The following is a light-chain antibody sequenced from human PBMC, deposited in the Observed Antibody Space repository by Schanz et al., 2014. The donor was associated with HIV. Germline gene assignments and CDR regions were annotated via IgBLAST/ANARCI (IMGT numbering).Light chain of an antibody. J-gene: IGKJ1*01. V-gene: IGKV1-5*03. CDR3: QQYYTSSWT. CDR2: QAS. CDR1: QNIDYW. Sequence: DIQMTQSPSALSASVGERVTITCRASQNIDYWLAWYQQKPGEAPNLLIYQASTLKIGVPSRFRGSGSGTEFTLTISGLQTDDSASYYCQQYYTSSWTFGQGTTVEI.